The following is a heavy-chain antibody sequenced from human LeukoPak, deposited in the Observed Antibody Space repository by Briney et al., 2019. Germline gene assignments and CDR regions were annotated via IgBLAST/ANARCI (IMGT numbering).Heavy chain of an antibody. Sequence: GGSLRLSCAASGFSFSSYTMHWVRQAPGKGLEYVSAIISHGGNTHYTNSVKGRFTISRDNSQNTLYLQMGSLRPDDMAVYHCARARMGATVSNYYYYYMDVWGKGTTVTVSS. D-gene: IGHD1-26*01. CDR3: ARARMGATVSNYYYYYMDV. J-gene: IGHJ6*03. CDR1: GFSFSSYT. V-gene: IGHV3-64*01. CDR2: IISHGGNT.